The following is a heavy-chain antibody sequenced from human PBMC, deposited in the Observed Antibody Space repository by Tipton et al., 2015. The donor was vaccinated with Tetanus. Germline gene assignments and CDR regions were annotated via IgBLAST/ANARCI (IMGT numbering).Heavy chain of an antibody. CDR1: GVSIRSSTYF. J-gene: IGHJ4*02. CDR3: ARGLPREPFYFDY. CDR2: IFYTGSS. Sequence: TLSLTCAVSGVSIRSSTYFWGWIRQPPGKGLEWIGHIFYTGSSHYNPSFESRVIISVDTSKNQFSLNLTSVTAADTAVYFCARGLPREPFYFDYWGQGKQVIVSS. V-gene: IGHV4-39*01. D-gene: IGHD1-26*01.